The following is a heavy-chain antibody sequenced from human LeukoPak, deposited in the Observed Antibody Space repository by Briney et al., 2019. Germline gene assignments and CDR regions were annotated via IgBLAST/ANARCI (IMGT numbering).Heavy chain of an antibody. D-gene: IGHD3-3*01. CDR3: ARARYEGYDFWSGPDY. V-gene: IGHV1-2*02. Sequence: GASVKVSRKASGYTFTGYYMHWVRQAPGQGLEWMGWINPNSGGTNYAQKFQGRVTMTRDTSISTAYMELSRLRSDDTAVYYCARARYEGYDFWSGPDYWGQGTLVTVSS. CDR1: GYTFTGYY. J-gene: IGHJ4*02. CDR2: INPNSGGT.